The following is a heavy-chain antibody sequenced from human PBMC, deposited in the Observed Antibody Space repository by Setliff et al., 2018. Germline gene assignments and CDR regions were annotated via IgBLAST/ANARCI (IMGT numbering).Heavy chain of an antibody. CDR1: GGSFSGYY. Sequence: PSETLSLTCAAYGGSFSGYYWSWIRQPPGKGLEWIGEINHSGSTNYNPSLKSRVTISVDTSKNQFSLKLSSVTAADTALYYCTVYNTGSSKDHYWGQGTPVTVS. V-gene: IGHV4-34*01. D-gene: IGHD2-8*02. CDR3: TVYNTGSSKDHY. CDR2: INHSGST. J-gene: IGHJ4*02.